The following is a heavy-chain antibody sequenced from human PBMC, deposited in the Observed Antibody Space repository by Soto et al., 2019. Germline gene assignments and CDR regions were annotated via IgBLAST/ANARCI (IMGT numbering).Heavy chain of an antibody. CDR3: AKGGPTYRGYSYLDY. Sequence: GGSLILSCAASGLTFSRYTMSWGRQAPGNGLGWASAISGSGGGTYYADPVKGRFTISRDNSKNTLYLQMNSLRAEDTAVYYCAKGGPTYRGYSYLDYWGQGTLVTVSS. CDR1: GLTFSRYT. V-gene: IGHV3-23*01. CDR2: ISGSGGGT. D-gene: IGHD3-10*01. J-gene: IGHJ4*02.